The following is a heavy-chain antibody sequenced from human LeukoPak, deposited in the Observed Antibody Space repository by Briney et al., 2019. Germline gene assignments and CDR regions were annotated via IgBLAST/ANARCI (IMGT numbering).Heavy chain of an antibody. CDR2: ISGSGGST. CDR3: AKDLRYCSSTSCFTGSDY. D-gene: IGHD2-2*01. V-gene: IGHV3-23*01. J-gene: IGHJ4*02. Sequence: GGSLRLSCAASGFTFSSYAMSWVRQAPGKGLEWVSAISGSGGSTDYADSVKGRFTISRDNSKNTLYLQMNSLRAEDTAVYYCAKDLRYCSSTSCFTGSDYWGQGTLVTVSS. CDR1: GFTFSSYA.